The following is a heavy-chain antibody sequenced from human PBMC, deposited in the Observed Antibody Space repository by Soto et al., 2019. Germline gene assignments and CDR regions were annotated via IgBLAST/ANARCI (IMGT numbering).Heavy chain of an antibody. D-gene: IGHD3-22*01. J-gene: IGHJ4*02. CDR2: INSDGSST. V-gene: IGHV3-74*01. Sequence: GGSLRLSCAASGFTFSSYWMHWVRQAPGKGLVWVSRINSDGSSTSYADSVKGRFTISRDNAKNTVYLQMNSLRAEDTAEYYCAKVSYYDNRGYFDFWGQGTLVTLSS. CDR1: GFTFSSYW. CDR3: AKVSYYDNRGYFDF.